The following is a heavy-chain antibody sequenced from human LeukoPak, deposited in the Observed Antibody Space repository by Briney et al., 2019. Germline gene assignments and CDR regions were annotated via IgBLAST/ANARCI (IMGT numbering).Heavy chain of an antibody. CDR2: IYSGGST. V-gene: IGHV3-53*01. CDR1: GFTVSSNY. Sequence: GGSLRLSCAASGFTVSSNYMSWVRQAPGKGLEWVSVIYSGGSTSYADSVKGRFTISRDNSKNTLYLQMNSLRAEDTAVYYCARDVYYYDSSGYYQLVDYWGQGTLVTVSS. J-gene: IGHJ4*02. CDR3: ARDVYYYDSSGYYQLVDY. D-gene: IGHD3-22*01.